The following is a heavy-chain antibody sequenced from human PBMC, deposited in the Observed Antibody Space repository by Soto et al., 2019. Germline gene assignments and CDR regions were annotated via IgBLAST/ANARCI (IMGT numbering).Heavy chain of an antibody. CDR2: IYYSGST. Sequence: SETLSLTCTVSGGSSSSYYWSWIRQPPGKGLEWIGYIYYSGSTNYNPSLKSRVTISVDTSKNQFSLKLSSVTAADTAVYYCARAQDYGDYDVRLDGSYFAYWGQGTLVTVSS. D-gene: IGHD4-17*01. CDR3: ARAQDYGDYDVRLDGSYFAY. CDR1: GGSSSSYY. V-gene: IGHV4-59*01. J-gene: IGHJ4*02.